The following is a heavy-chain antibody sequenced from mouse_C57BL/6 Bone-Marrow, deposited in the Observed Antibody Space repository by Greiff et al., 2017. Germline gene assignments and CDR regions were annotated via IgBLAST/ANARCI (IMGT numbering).Heavy chain of an antibody. V-gene: IGHV1-81*01. CDR1: GYTFTSYG. D-gene: IGHD2-5*01. J-gene: IGHJ3*01. Sequence: VQLVESGAELARPGASVKLSCKASGYTFTSYGISWVKQRTGQGLEWIGEIYPRSGNTYYNEKFKGKATLTADKSSSTAYMELRSLTSDDSAVYFCARGDYSNYWFAYWGQGTLVTVSA. CDR3: ARGDYSNYWFAY. CDR2: IYPRSGNT.